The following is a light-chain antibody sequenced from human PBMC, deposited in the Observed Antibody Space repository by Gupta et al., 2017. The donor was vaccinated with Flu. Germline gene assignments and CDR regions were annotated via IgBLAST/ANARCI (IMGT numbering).Light chain of an antibody. CDR2: DAS. V-gene: IGKV3-20*01. CDR3: QQYGALRT. J-gene: IGKJ1*01. CDR1: ETVNYDY. Sequence: TQSPGTLSLSPGERATLTCRANETVNYDYLAWYQHKPGQAPRLLIYDASTRATGVPDRFSGSGSETNFTLTISRLDPEDFALYYCQQYGALRTFGQGTKV.